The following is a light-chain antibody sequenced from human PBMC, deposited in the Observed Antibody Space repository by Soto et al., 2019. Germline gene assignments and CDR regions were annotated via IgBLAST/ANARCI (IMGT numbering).Light chain of an antibody. V-gene: IGLV3-21*02. CDR2: DDS. CDR1: NIGSQS. Sequence: SYELTQPPSVSVAPGQTARITCGGNNIGSQSVHWYQQKPGQAPVLVVYDDSDRPSGIPERFSGSKSGNTATLTISRVEAGDEADYYCQVRDSTSDHVVFGGGTKVTVL. CDR3: QVRDSTSDHVV. J-gene: IGLJ2*01.